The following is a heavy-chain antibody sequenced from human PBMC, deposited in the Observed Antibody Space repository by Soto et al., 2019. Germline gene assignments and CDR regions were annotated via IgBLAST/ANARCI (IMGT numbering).Heavy chain of an antibody. CDR2: IYYSGST. V-gene: IGHV4-31*03. CDR3: ARVVAYDYVSSGYSYFDL. CDR1: GDSISNGGYY. J-gene: IGHJ2*01. D-gene: IGHD3-22*01. Sequence: QVQLQESGPGLVKPSQTLSLTCTVSGDSISNGGYYWTWIRQHPGKGLEWIGYIYYSGSTYDNPSLKSRVTISVDTSKSQCSLKLSSVTAADTAVYYCARVVAYDYVSSGYSYFDLWGRGTLVTVSS.